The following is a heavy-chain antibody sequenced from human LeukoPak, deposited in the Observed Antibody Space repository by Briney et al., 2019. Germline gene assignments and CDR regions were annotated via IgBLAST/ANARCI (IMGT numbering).Heavy chain of an antibody. Sequence: GGSLRLSCAASGFSFNSHTMNWVRQVPGKGLQWVSTIDASGVNTYYGNSVEGRFTISRDNSKNTLYLQMNSLRAEDTAVYYCAKDQGGYTYGSFDYWGQGTLVTVSS. V-gene: IGHV3-23*01. CDR1: GFSFNSHT. D-gene: IGHD5-18*01. J-gene: IGHJ4*02. CDR3: AKDQGGYTYGSFDY. CDR2: IDASGVNT.